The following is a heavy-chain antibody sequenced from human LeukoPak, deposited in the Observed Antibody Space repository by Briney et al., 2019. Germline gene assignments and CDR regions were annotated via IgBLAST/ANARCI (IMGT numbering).Heavy chain of an antibody. D-gene: IGHD6-19*01. CDR2: ISYDGSNK. V-gene: IGHV3-30*18. Sequence: QPGRSLRLSCAASGFTFSSYGMHWVRQAPGKGLEWVAVISYDGSNKYYADSVKGRFTISRDNSKNTLYLQMNSLRAEDTAVYYCAKDLDAVGGWYDYWGQGTLVTVSS. J-gene: IGHJ4*02. CDR1: GFTFSSYG. CDR3: AKDLDAVGGWYDY.